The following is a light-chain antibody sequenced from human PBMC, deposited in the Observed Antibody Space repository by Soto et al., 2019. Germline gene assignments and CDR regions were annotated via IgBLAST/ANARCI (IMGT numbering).Light chain of an antibody. J-gene: IGLJ7*01. CDR2: DNN. CDR3: GTWVSSLSGVV. Sequence: QSVLTQPPSVSAAPGQQGTISCSGSSSNIGNSFVSWFQQLPGTAPKLLIFDNNKRPSGIPDRFSGSKSATSATLSITGLQIGDEADYYCGTWVSSLSGVVFGGGTQLTVL. CDR1: SSNIGNSF. V-gene: IGLV1-51*01.